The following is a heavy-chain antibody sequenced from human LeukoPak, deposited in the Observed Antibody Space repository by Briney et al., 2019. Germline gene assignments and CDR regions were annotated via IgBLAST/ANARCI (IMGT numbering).Heavy chain of an antibody. CDR3: ARGGSSGWLDY. J-gene: IGHJ4*02. V-gene: IGHV4-59*01. D-gene: IGHD6-19*01. CDR2: TYYSGST. CDR1: GGSISSYY. Sequence: SSETLSLTCNVSGGSISSYYWSWIRQPPGKGLEWIGYTYYSGSTNYNPSLKSRVTISIDTSKNQFSLRLRSVTAADTAVYYCARGGSSGWLDYWGQGTLVTVSS.